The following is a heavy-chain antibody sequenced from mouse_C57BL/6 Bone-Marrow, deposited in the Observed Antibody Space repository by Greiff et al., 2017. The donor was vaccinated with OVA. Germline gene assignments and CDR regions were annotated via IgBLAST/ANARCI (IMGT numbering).Heavy chain of an antibody. CDR3: ARIVNWDQAWFAY. Sequence: QVQLQQSGPGILQPSQTLSLTCSFSGFSLSTFGMGVGWIRQPSGKGLEWLAHIWWDDDKYYNPALKSRLTISKDTSKNQVFLKIANVDTADTATYYCARIVNWDQAWFAYWGQGTLVTVSA. CDR2: IWWDDDK. V-gene: IGHV8-8*01. J-gene: IGHJ3*01. D-gene: IGHD4-1*01. CDR1: GFSLSTFGMG.